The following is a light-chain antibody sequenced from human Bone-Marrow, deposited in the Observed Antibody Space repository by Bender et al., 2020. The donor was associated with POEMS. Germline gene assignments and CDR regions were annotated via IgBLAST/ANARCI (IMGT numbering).Light chain of an antibody. CDR3: ADWDKSISGWV. J-gene: IGLJ3*02. CDR1: SSNIGAHA. V-gene: IGLV1-44*01. Sequence: QPVLTQPPSASGTPGQRVTISCSGGSSNIGAHAVNWYQHLPGPAPKLLIYSSHRRPSEVPDRFSGSRSGTSASLAISGLQSEDEADYYCADWDKSISGWVFGGGAKLTV. CDR2: SSH.